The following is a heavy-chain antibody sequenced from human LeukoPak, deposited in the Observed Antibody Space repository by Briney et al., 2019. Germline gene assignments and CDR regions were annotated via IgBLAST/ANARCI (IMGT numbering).Heavy chain of an antibody. J-gene: IGHJ4*02. CDR1: GFTLSSYA. CDR2: ISGRGGST. V-gene: IGHV3-23*01. Sequence: GGSLRLSCAASGFTLSSYAMSWVRQAPGKGLEWVSGISGRGGSTYYADSVKGRFTISRDNSKNTLYLQMDSPRADDTAVYYCARVSYDTSGYYYGSYDCWGQGTLVTVSS. CDR3: ARVSYDTSGYYYGSYDC. D-gene: IGHD3-22*01.